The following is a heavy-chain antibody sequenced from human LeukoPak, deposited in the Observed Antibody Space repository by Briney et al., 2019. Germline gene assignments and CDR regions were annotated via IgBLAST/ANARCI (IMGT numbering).Heavy chain of an antibody. CDR1: GYTFINYD. V-gene: IGHV1-8*01. CDR2: MNPNNGRT. CDR3: ARGSWITGTTSYYYHMDV. D-gene: IGHD1-7*01. Sequence: ASVKVSCKASGYTFINYDINWVRQATGQGLEWMGWMNPNNGRTGYAQKFQGRVTMTRNSSISTAYMELNTLTSDDTAVYYCARGSWITGTTSYYYHMDVWGKGTTVTLSS. J-gene: IGHJ6*03.